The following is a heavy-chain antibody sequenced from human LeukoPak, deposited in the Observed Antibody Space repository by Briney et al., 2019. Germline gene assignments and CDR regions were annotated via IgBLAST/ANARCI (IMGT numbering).Heavy chain of an antibody. CDR3: AREGLIYGSGSYNDY. Sequence: GGSLRLSCAASGFTFSSYSMNWVRQAPGKGLEWVSYISSSSSTTYYADSVKGRFTISRDNSKNTLYLQMNSLRAEDTAVYYCAREGLIYGSGSYNDYWGQGTLVTVSS. CDR2: ISSSSSTT. J-gene: IGHJ4*02. CDR1: GFTFSSYS. V-gene: IGHV3-48*01. D-gene: IGHD3-10*01.